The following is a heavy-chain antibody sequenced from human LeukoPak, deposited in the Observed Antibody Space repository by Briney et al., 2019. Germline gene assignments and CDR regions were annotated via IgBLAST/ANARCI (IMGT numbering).Heavy chain of an antibody. Sequence: PSETLSLTCTVSGGSISSSSYYWGWIRQPPGKGLEWIGSIYYSGSTYYNPSLKSRVTISVDKSKNQFSLKLSSVTAADTAVYYCASLVVGCSGGSCYSGEFPFDYWGQGTLVTVSS. V-gene: IGHV4-39*07. CDR3: ASLVVGCSGGSCYSGEFPFDY. J-gene: IGHJ4*02. D-gene: IGHD2-15*01. CDR2: IYYSGST. CDR1: GGSISSSSYY.